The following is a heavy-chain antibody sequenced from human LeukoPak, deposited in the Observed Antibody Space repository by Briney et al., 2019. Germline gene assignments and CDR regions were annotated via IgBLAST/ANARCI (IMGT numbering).Heavy chain of an antibody. J-gene: IGHJ4*02. CDR1: GFSFSSNY. Sequence: GGSLRLSCAASGFSFSSNYLSWVRQAPGKGLEWVSVIYVGGSTYYADSVEGRFTISRDNSKNTLYLQMNSLRAEDTAVYYCARSRVLDYWGQGTLVTVSS. D-gene: IGHD5-24*01. CDR2: IYVGGST. CDR3: ARSRVLDY. V-gene: IGHV3-53*01.